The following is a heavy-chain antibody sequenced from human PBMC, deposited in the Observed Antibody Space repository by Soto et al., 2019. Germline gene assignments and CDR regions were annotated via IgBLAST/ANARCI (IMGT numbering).Heavy chain of an antibody. CDR2: IIPVFGTA. Sequence: ASVKVSCKASGGTLSNYGISWVRQAPGQGLEWMGGIIPVFGTANYAQKFQGRVTITADESTTTVYMDVSSLRSDDTAVYYCARARDYYDSSGYYYVWRPYFDYWGQGTLVTAPQ. J-gene: IGHJ4*02. D-gene: IGHD3-22*01. CDR1: GGTLSNYG. CDR3: ARARDYYDSSGYYYVWRPYFDY. V-gene: IGHV1-69*13.